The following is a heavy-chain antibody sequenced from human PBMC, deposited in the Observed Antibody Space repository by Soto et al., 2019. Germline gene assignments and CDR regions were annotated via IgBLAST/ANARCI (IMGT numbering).Heavy chain of an antibody. Sequence: QVQLVESGGGVVQPGTSLRLSCAASGFTFRNYGMHWVRQAPGKGLEWVAAIWYDGSNKFYTDSVKGRFTISRDNSKSTLHLHMNSLRAEDTAVYYCTRDVSSRYFDLWGRGSLVTVSS. J-gene: IGHJ2*01. CDR3: TRDVSSRYFDL. V-gene: IGHV3-33*01. CDR1: GFTFRNYG. CDR2: IWYDGSNK.